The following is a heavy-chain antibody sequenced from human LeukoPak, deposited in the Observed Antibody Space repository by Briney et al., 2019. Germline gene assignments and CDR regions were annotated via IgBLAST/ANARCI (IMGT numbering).Heavy chain of an antibody. CDR2: VIRDGSST. CDR1: GFTFRSYW. CDR3: VRDGDDFNFDY. D-gene: IGHD5-24*01. V-gene: IGHV3-74*01. Sequence: GGSLRLSCAASGFTFRSYWMHWVRQAPGKGLERVSRVIRDGSSTNYADSVKGRFTISRDNAKNTLYLQMSSLRAEDTAVYFCVRDGDDFNFDYWGQGSLVTVSS. J-gene: IGHJ4*02.